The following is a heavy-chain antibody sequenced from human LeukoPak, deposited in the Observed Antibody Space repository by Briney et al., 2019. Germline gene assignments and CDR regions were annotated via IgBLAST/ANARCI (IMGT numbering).Heavy chain of an antibody. CDR2: IRQDGNER. Sequence: PGGSLRLSCAASGFSFSNFWMTWVRQAPGKGLEWVANIRQDGNERFYVDSVKGRFTISRDNAKNSVYLQMSSLRAEDAAVYYCAKGYIIAGRQWYLDLWGRGTLVGVSS. D-gene: IGHD6-13*01. J-gene: IGHJ2*01. CDR1: GFSFSNFW. CDR3: AKGYIIAGRQWYLDL. V-gene: IGHV3-7*01.